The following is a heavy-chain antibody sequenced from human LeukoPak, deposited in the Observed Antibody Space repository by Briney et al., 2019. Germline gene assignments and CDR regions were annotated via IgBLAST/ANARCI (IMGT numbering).Heavy chain of an antibody. D-gene: IGHD5-24*01. Sequence: ASVKVSCKASGYTFTSYAISWVRQAPGQGLEWMGWISAYNGNTNYAQKLQGRVTMTTDTSTSTAYMELRSLRSDDTAVYYCARDDGYNYCFDYWGQGALVTVSS. CDR3: ARDDGYNYCFDY. CDR1: GYTFTSYA. J-gene: IGHJ4*02. CDR2: ISAYNGNT. V-gene: IGHV1-18*01.